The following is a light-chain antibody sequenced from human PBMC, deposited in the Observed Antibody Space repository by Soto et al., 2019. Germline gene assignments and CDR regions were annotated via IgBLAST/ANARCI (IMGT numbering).Light chain of an antibody. CDR1: SSDVGGYNF. Sequence: QSALTQPTSVSGSPGQSITISCTGTSSDVGGYNFVSWYQHHPGKAPKLMIYDVSNRPSGVSNRFSGSKSGNTASLTISGLQAEDEADYYCSSYSSNNILVFGGGTKLTVL. CDR2: DVS. J-gene: IGLJ2*01. V-gene: IGLV2-14*03. CDR3: SSYSSNNILV.